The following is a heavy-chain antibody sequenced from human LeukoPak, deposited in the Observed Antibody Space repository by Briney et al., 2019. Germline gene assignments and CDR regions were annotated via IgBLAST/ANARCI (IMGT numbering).Heavy chain of an antibody. CDR2: TYYRSKWYS. CDR3: ARDVVGATGSPGLEV. V-gene: IGHV6-1*01. Sequence: SQTLSLTCSISGDRVSSISAAWNWIRQSPSRGLEWLGRTYYRSKWYSDYAVSVKSRITINPDTSKNQFSLQLNSVTPEDTAVYYCARDVVGATGSPGLEVLGQGSTVTVSS. D-gene: IGHD1-26*01. CDR1: GDRVSSISAA. J-gene: IGHJ6*02.